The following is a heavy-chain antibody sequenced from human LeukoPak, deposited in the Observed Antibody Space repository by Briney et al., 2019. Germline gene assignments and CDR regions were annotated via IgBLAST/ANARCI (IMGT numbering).Heavy chain of an antibody. J-gene: IGHJ4*02. Sequence: TGASLRLSCAASGFTFSNYAMSWVRQAPGKGLEWVSAILGSGGSTYYADSVKGRFTVSRDNSKSTLYWQMNSLRAEDTALYYCAKWGDYDVLTGYYVPDYWGQGTLVTVSS. D-gene: IGHD3-9*01. CDR3: AKWGDYDVLTGYYVPDY. V-gene: IGHV3-23*01. CDR1: GFTFSNYA. CDR2: ILGSGGST.